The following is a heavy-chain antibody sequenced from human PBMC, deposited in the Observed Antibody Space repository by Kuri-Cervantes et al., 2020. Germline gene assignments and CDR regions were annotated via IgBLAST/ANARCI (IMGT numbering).Heavy chain of an antibody. J-gene: IGHJ5*02. D-gene: IGHD2-15*01. CDR2: IYPGDSDT. Sequence: GGSLRLSCKGSGYSFTSYWIGWVRQMPGKGLEWMGIIYPGDSDTRYSPSFQGRVTISADKSISTAYLQWSSLKASDTAMYYCARGGYCSGGSCYRRGDWFDPWGQGTLVTVSS. CDR3: ARGGYCSGGSCYRRGDWFDP. CDR1: GYSFTSYW. V-gene: IGHV5-51*01.